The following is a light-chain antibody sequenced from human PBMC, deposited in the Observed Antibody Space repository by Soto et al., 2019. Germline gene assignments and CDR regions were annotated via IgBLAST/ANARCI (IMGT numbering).Light chain of an antibody. J-gene: IGKJ1*01. V-gene: IGKV3-15*01. Sequence: EIVMTQSPATLSVSPGERATLSCRASQSITSNLAWYQHKPGQAPRLLIYGASTRATGIPARFSGSGSGTEFTLTISSLQSEDFAVYYCHQYNNWLGTFGQGTNVEI. CDR2: GAS. CDR3: HQYNNWLGT. CDR1: QSITSN.